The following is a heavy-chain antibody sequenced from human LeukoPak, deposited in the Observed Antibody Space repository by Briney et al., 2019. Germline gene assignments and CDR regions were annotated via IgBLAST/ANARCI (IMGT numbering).Heavy chain of an antibody. CDR3: ARRGVAGTFVI. D-gene: IGHD6-19*01. V-gene: IGHV3-48*04. CDR2: ISRSSTI. CDR1: GFTFSSYS. J-gene: IGHJ3*02. Sequence: PGGSLRLSCAASGFTFSSYSMNWVRQAPGKGLEWVGYISRSSTIYYPDSQKGRFTFSRDTAKNSLYPQMSSLRVEDTAVYYCARRGVAGTFVIWGQGTNVAVSS.